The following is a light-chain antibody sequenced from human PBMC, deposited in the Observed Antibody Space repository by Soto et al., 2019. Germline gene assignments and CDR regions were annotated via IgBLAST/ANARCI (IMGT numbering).Light chain of an antibody. CDR3: LQDYNYPFT. CDR2: GAS. V-gene: IGKV1-6*01. Sequence: AIQMTQSPSSLSASVGDRVTITCRASQDIRKDLAWYQQKPGKAPQILIYGASTLQTGVASRFGGSGSATDFTLTISSLQPEDSAAYYCLQDYNYPFTFGQGTKGDI. J-gene: IGKJ2*01. CDR1: QDIRKD.